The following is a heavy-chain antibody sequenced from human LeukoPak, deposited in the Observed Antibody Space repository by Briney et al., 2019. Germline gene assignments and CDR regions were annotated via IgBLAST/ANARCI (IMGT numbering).Heavy chain of an antibody. D-gene: IGHD6-13*01. J-gene: IGHJ4*02. CDR3: ARGQAASGRLFDY. CDR2: TYYRSKWYN. Sequence: SQTLSLTCAISGDSVSSDSDTWNWIRQSPSRGLEWLGRTYYRSKWYNAYAASVKSRITINPDTSKNQFSLQLNSVTPEDTAVYYCARGQAASGRLFDYWGQGTLVTVSS. V-gene: IGHV6-1*01. CDR1: GDSVSSDSDT.